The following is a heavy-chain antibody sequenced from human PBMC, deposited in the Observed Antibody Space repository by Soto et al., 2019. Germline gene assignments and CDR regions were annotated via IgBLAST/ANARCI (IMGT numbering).Heavy chain of an antibody. CDR2: VSAYNGNT. Sequence: GAAVKVSCKASGYTFTSYGISCVRQAPGQGLEWMGWVSAYNGNTNYAQKLQGRVTMTTDTSTSTAYMELRSLRSDDTAVYYCARVHRKGTLAYWGQGTLVTVSS. V-gene: IGHV1-18*04. CDR3: ARVHRKGTLAY. CDR1: GYTFTSYG. J-gene: IGHJ4*02. D-gene: IGHD1-1*01.